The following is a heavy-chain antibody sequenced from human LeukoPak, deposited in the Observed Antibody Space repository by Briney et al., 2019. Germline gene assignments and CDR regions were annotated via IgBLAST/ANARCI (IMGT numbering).Heavy chain of an antibody. CDR3: AKGHWHGSGSYWV. CDR1: GFTFISYA. V-gene: IGHV3-30*04. D-gene: IGHD3-10*01. CDR2: ISFHGTDT. Sequence: PGGSLRLSCAASGFTFISYAIHWVRQAPGKGLEWVAVISFHGTDTFYADSVKGRFTISRDNSKNTLYLRMNSLRDEDRAVYYCAKGHWHGSGSYWVWGQGTLVTVSS. J-gene: IGHJ4*02.